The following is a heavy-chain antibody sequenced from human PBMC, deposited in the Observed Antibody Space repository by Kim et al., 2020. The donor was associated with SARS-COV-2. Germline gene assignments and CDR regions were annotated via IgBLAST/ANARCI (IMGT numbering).Heavy chain of an antibody. CDR2: INWNGGST. CDR1: GFTFDDYG. J-gene: IGHJ4*02. D-gene: IGHD3-10*01. CDR3: ARTAGSGCFSDQLERGYFDS. Sequence: GGSLRLSCAASGFTFDDYGMSWVRQAPGKGLEWVSGINWNGGSTGYADSVKGRFTISRDNAKNSLYLQMNSLRAEDTALYHCARTAGSGCFSDQLERGYFDSSGQGTLVTVSS. V-gene: IGHV3-20*01.